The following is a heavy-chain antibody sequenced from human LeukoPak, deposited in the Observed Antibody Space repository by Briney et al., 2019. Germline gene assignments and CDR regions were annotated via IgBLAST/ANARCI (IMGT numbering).Heavy chain of an antibody. CDR3: ARGGGFMVAAIDY. V-gene: IGHV4-59*01. CDR1: GGSISSYY. J-gene: IGHJ4*02. CDR2: IYYSGST. D-gene: IGHD2-15*01. Sequence: PSETLSLTCTVSGGSISSYYWSWIRQPPGKGLEWIGYIYYSGSTNYNPSLKSRVTISVDTSKNQFSLKLSSVTAADTAAYYCARGGGFMVAAIDYWGQGTLVTVSS.